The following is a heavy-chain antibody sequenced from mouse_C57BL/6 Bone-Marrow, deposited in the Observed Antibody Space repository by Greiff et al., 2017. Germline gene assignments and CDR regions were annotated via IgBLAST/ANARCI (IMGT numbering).Heavy chain of an antibody. CDR3: ARYRGYGSSSYYLDY. V-gene: IGHV7-3*01. J-gene: IGHJ2*02. Sequence: EVKLVESGGGLVQPGGSLSLSCAASGFTFTDYYMSWVRQPPGKALEWLGFIRNKANGYTTEYSASVKGRFTISRDNSQSVLYLQMNALSAEDSATYYCARYRGYGSSSYYLDYWGQGTSLTVSS. CDR2: IRNKANGYTT. D-gene: IGHD1-1*01. CDR1: GFTFTDYY.